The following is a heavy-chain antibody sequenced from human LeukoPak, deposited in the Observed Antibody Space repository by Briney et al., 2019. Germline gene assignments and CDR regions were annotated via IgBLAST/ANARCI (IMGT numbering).Heavy chain of an antibody. CDR1: GGSISSYY. V-gene: IGHV4-4*07. D-gene: IGHD2-8*02. CDR2: IYTSGST. J-gene: IGHJ4*02. CDR3: ARDLMVYAIFDY. Sequence: SETLSVTCTVSGGSISSYYWSWIRQPAGKGLEWIGRIYTSGSTNYNPSLKSRVTMSVDTSKNQFSLKLSSVTAADTAVYYCARDLMVYAIFDYWGQGTLVTVSS.